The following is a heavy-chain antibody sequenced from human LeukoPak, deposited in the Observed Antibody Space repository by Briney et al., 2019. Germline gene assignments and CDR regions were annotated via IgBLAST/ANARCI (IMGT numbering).Heavy chain of an antibody. V-gene: IGHV4-59*11. Sequence: SETLSLTCTVSGGSISSHYWSWIRQPPGKGLEWIGYIYYSGSTNYNPSLKSRVTISVDTSKNQFSLKLSSVTAADTAVYYCARGGYDPLRYFDYWGQGTLVTVSS. CDR1: GGSISSHY. CDR2: IYYSGST. CDR3: ARGGYDPLRYFDY. D-gene: IGHD5-12*01. J-gene: IGHJ4*02.